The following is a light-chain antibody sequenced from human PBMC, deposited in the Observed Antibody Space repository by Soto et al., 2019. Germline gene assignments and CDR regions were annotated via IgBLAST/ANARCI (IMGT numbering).Light chain of an antibody. Sequence: ETVLTQSPGTLSLSPGERATLSCRASQSVISNLAWYQQKPGQAPRPLIYGASARATGIPARFSGTGSGTEFTLTISNLQSEDFAVYYCQQYSSWPPWTFGQGTKVDIK. CDR2: GAS. CDR1: QSVISN. J-gene: IGKJ1*01. V-gene: IGKV3-15*01. CDR3: QQYSSWPPWT.